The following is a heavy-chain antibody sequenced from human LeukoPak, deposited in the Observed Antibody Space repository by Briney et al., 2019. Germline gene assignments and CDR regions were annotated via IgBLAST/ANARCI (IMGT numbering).Heavy chain of an antibody. CDR1: EFTFDTSW. Sequence: PGGSLRLSCAASEFTFDTSWMSWVRQAPGKGLEWVAVIWYDGSNEYYADSVKGRFTISRDNSKNTLYVQMNSLRAEDTAVYYCARGDSSSSLPFDHWGQGTLVTVSS. CDR2: IWYDGSNE. D-gene: IGHD6-6*01. J-gene: IGHJ4*02. V-gene: IGHV3-33*08. CDR3: ARGDSSSSLPFDH.